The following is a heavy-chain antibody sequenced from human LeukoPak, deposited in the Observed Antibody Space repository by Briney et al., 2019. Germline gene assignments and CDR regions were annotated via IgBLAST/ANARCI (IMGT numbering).Heavy chain of an antibody. V-gene: IGHV1-69*06. CDR3: ASATLRCSGGSCYEMDV. CDR2: IIPLFVTP. D-gene: IGHD2-15*01. CDR1: GYTFTAYY. Sequence: SVKVSCTASGYTFTAYYMHWVRQAPGHGLEWRGGIIPLFVTPDYAQKFQDRLTITADKSTSTAYMELSSLRSEDTAVYYCASATLRCSGGSCYEMDVWGKGTTVTVSS. J-gene: IGHJ6*04.